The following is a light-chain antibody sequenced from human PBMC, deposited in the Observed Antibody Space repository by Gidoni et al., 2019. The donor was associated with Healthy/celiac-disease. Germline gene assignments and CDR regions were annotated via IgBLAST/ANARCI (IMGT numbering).Light chain of an antibody. Sequence: DIVMTQSPDSLAVSLGERATINCKSSQSVLYSSNNKNYLAWYQQKPGQPPKLLIYWASTRESGVPDRFSGSGSGTDFTLTISSLQAEDVAVYYCQQYYSTLWTFGQXTKVEXK. J-gene: IGKJ1*01. CDR1: QSVLYSSNNKNY. CDR3: QQYYSTLWT. CDR2: WAS. V-gene: IGKV4-1*01.